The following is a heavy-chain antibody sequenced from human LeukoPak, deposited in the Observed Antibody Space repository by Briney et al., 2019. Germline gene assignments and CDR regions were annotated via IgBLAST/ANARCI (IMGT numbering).Heavy chain of an antibody. CDR1: GGSIRSYY. D-gene: IGHD3-22*01. CDR2: IYYSGST. CDR3: ARYDTVGYYYAFDY. V-gene: IGHV4-59*01. J-gene: IGHJ4*02. Sequence: PSETLSLTCTVSGGSIRSYYWSWIRQPPGKGLEWIGYIYYSGSTKYNPSLESRVTISIDTSKNLLSLKLTSVTAADTAAYYCARYDTVGYYYAFDYWGQGTLVTVSS.